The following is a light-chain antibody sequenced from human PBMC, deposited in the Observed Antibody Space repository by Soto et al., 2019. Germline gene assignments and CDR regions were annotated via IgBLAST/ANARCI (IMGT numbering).Light chain of an antibody. CDR2: DNN. CDR1: SSNIGSNT. Sequence: QSVLTQPPSASGTPGQRVTISCSGSSSNIGSNTVNWYQQLPGTAPKLLIYDNNQRPSGVPDRFSGYKSGTSASLAISGLQCEDEADDYCAAWDGSLNVVVFGGGTKLTVL. CDR3: AAWDGSLNVVV. J-gene: IGLJ2*01. V-gene: IGLV1-44*01.